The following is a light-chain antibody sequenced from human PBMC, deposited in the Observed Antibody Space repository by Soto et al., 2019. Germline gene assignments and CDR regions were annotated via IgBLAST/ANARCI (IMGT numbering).Light chain of an antibody. Sequence: EIVLTQSPATLSLSPGERATLSCRASQTVSRRLAWYQQKPGQAPRLLIYDTSNRATGIPAIFSGSGSGTDFTLTIRGLETEDFAVYYCQQRGNWPPGFTFGPGTTVDMK. CDR1: QTVSRR. J-gene: IGKJ3*01. CDR3: QQRGNWPPGFT. V-gene: IGKV3-11*01. CDR2: DTS.